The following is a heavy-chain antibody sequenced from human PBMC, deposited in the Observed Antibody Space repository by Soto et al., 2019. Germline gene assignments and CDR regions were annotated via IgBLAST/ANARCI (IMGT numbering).Heavy chain of an antibody. J-gene: IGHJ6*04. CDR1: GFSLTTYGAG. Sequence: QITLKESGPTLVKPTQTLTLTCNFSGFSLTTYGAGVGWIRQPPGKAPEWLARIYWDDHKTFRSSLESRLTTTAVPSTNKLIQTLHTVGPVEAAPYYCTKNNRGPNSETCRRDCYLEDWGRGPTVTVSS. CDR2: IYWDDHK. CDR3: TKNNRGPNSETCRRDCYLED. D-gene: IGHD2-21*02. V-gene: IGHV2-5*02.